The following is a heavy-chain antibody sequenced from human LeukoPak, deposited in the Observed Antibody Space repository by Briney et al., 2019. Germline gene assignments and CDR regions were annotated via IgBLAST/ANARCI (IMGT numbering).Heavy chain of an antibody. V-gene: IGHV3-9*01. D-gene: IGHD3-22*01. Sequence: GRSLRLFCAASGFTFDDYAMHWVRQAPGKGLEWVSGLSWNSGSIGYADSVKGRFTISRDNAKNSLYLQMNSLRAEDTALHYCAKGGYSSGCSGYYFDYWGQGTLVTVSS. J-gene: IGHJ4*02. CDR1: GFTFDDYA. CDR3: AKGGYSSGCSGYYFDY. CDR2: LSWNSGSI.